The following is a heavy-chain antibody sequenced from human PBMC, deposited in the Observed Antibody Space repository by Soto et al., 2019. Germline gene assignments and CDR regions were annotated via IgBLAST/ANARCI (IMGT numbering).Heavy chain of an antibody. Sequence: SETLSLTCAVSGGSISGGGYSWSWIRQPPGKGLEWIGYIYHSGSTYYNPSLKSRVTISVDRSKNQFSLKLSSVTAADTAVYYCARVGIFGVVIDYYGMDVWGQGTTVTVSS. J-gene: IGHJ6*02. CDR2: IYHSGST. V-gene: IGHV4-30-2*01. D-gene: IGHD3-3*01. CDR1: GGSISGGGYS. CDR3: ARVGIFGVVIDYYGMDV.